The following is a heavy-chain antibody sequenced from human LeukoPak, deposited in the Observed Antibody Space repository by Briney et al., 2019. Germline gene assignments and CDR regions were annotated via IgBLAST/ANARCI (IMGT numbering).Heavy chain of an antibody. CDR3: ARFSDSSTYGAFDI. J-gene: IGHJ3*02. CDR2: LYSGGST. D-gene: IGHD3-22*01. V-gene: IGHV3-66*02. CDR1: GFTVSTNY. Sequence: GGSLRLSCAASGFTVSTNYMGWVRQAPGKGLEWVSVLYSGGSTYYPDSVKGRFTISRDNSQNTLYLQMDSLRPEDTAVYYCARFSDSSTYGAFDIWGHGTMVTVSS.